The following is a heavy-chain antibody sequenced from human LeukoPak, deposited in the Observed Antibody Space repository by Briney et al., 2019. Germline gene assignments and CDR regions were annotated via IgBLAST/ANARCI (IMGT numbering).Heavy chain of an antibody. D-gene: IGHD4-23*01. CDR3: ARPQDHGGNVENFNI. CDR2: INPNSGGT. J-gene: IGHJ3*02. Sequence: GASVKVSCKAAGYNFPAYFMHWVRQAPGQGLEWMGWINPNSGGTNYALKFRGRVTMTRDTSISTASMELSRLISDDTAVYYCARPQDHGGNVENFNIWGQGTMVTVSS. CDR1: GYNFPAYF. V-gene: IGHV1-2*02.